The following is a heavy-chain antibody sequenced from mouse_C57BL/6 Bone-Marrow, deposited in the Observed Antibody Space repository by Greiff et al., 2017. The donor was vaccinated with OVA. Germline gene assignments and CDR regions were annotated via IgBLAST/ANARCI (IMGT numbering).Heavy chain of an antibody. J-gene: IGHJ3*01. Sequence: EVQLVESGGGLVQPGGSLKLSCAASGFTFSDYYMYWVRQTPEKRLEWVAYISNGGGSTYYPDTVKGRFTISRDNAKNTLYLQMSSLRSEDTALYYCARGDSNYVAWFAYWGQGTLVTVSA. CDR2: ISNGGGST. D-gene: IGHD2-5*01. CDR1: GFTFSDYY. V-gene: IGHV5-12*03. CDR3: ARGDSNYVAWFAY.